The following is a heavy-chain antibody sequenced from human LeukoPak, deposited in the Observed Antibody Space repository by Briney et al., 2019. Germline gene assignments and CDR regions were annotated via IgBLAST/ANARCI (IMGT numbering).Heavy chain of an antibody. CDR2: IYTSGST. D-gene: IGHD6-6*01. CDR1: GGSISSYY. J-gene: IGHJ6*03. V-gene: IGHV4-4*07. Sequence: SETLSLTCTVSGGSISSYYWSWIRQPAGKGLEWIGRIYTSGSTNYNPSLKSRVTMSVDASKNQFSLKLSSVTAADTAVYYCARIRPTYSSSSKNYYYYYMDVWGKGTTVTVSS. CDR3: ARIRPTYSSSSKNYYYYYMDV.